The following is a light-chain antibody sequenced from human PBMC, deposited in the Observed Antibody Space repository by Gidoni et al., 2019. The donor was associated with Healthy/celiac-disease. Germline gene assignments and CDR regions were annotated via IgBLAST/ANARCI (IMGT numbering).Light chain of an antibody. J-gene: IGKJ1*01. V-gene: IGKV1-39*01. CDR1: QSISSY. Sequence: IQMTQSPSSLSASVGDRVTITCRASQSISSYLNWYQQKPGKAPKLLIYAASSLQSGVPSRFSGSGSGTDFTLTISSLQPEDFATYYCQQSYSTPPVFGQGTKVEIK. CDR2: AAS. CDR3: QQSYSTPPV.